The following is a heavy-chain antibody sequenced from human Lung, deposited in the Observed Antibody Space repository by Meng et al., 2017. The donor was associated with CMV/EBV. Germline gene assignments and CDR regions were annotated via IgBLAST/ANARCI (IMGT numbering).Heavy chain of an antibody. J-gene: IGHJ5*02. CDR3: ARASYGSGSPLGESWFDP. D-gene: IGHD3-10*01. CDR2: IHSSGST. V-gene: IGHV4-31*03. CDR1: GGSISSGGYY. Sequence: QVQLQESGPGLVKSPQTLSLTCTVSGGSISSGGYYWSWIRQHPGKGLEWIGYIHSSGSTYYNPSLRSRLTISVDTSKNQFSLKLSSVTAADTAVYYCARASYGSGSPLGESWFDPWGQGTLVTVSS.